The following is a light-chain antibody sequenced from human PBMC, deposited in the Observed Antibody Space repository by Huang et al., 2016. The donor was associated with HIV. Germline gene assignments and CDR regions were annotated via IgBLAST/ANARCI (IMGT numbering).Light chain of an antibody. CDR1: QSVSSNY. V-gene: IGKV3-20*01. Sequence: EIVLTQSPGTLSLSPGERATLSCRASQSVSSNYLAWYQQKRVQAPRLLIYGAHNRATGIPDRFNGSGSGTDFTLTIDRLQPGDCAVYYCQQYGGSPPFTFGPGIKVDIK. CDR2: GAH. J-gene: IGKJ3*01. CDR3: QQYGGSPPFT.